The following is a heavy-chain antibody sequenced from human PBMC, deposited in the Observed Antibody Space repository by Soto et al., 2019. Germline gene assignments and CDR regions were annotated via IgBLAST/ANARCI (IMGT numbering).Heavy chain of an antibody. J-gene: IGHJ3*02. CDR3: AGAAAGNAFDI. CDR1: GFTVSSNY. D-gene: IGHD6-13*01. CDR2: IYSGGST. V-gene: IGHV3-53*01. Sequence: GGSLRLSCAASGFTVSSNYMSWVRQAPGKGLGWVSVIYSGGSTYYADSVKGRFTISRDNSKNTLYLQMNSLRAEDTAVYYCAGAAAGNAFDIWGQGTMVTVSS.